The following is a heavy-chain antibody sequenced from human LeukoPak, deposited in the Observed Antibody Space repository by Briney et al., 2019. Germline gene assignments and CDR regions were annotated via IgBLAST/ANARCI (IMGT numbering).Heavy chain of an antibody. V-gene: IGHV1-69*13. CDR3: ARDRDYYDSSGSWDY. Sequence: GASVKVSCKASGGTFSSYAISWVRQAPGQGLEWMGGIIPIFGTANYAQKFQGRVTITADESTSTAYMELSSLRSEDTVVYYCARDRDYYDSSGSWDYWGQGTLVTVSS. J-gene: IGHJ4*02. D-gene: IGHD3-22*01. CDR1: GGTFSSYA. CDR2: IIPIFGTA.